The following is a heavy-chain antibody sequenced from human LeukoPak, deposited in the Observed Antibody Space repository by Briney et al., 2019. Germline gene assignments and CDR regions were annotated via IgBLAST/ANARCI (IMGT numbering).Heavy chain of an antibody. CDR3: ARAHDY. Sequence: GGSLRLSCAASGFTFSSYAMYWVRQAPGKGLEWVAVISYDGSNKYYADSVKGRSTISRDNSKNTLYLQMNSLRAEDTAVYYCARAHDYWGQGTLVTVSS. V-gene: IGHV3-30*04. J-gene: IGHJ4*02. CDR2: ISYDGSNK. CDR1: GFTFSSYA.